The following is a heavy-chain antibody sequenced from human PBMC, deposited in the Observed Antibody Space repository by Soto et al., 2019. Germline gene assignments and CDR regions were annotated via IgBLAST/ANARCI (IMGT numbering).Heavy chain of an antibody. CDR3: AKRSYDILTGYAHAFDI. J-gene: IGHJ3*02. CDR2: ISGSGGST. Sequence: EVQLLESGGGLVQPGGSLRLSCAASGFTFSSYAMSWVRQAPGKGLEWVSAISGSGGSTYYADSVKGRFTISRDNSKNTLYLQMNSLRAEDTAVYYCAKRSYDILTGYAHAFDIWGQGTMVTVSS. D-gene: IGHD3-9*01. CDR1: GFTFSSYA. V-gene: IGHV3-23*01.